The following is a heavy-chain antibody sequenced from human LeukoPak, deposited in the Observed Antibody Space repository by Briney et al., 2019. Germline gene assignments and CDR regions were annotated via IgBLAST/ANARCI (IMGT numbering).Heavy chain of an antibody. J-gene: IGHJ4*02. Sequence: GASVKVSCKASGHTLTELSMHWVRQAPGKGLEWTGGFDPEDGETIYAQKFQGRVTMTEDTSTDTAYMELSSLRSEDTAVYYCATELRDSSGYVDYWGQGTLVTASS. V-gene: IGHV1-24*01. CDR1: GHTLTELS. CDR3: ATELRDSSGYVDY. D-gene: IGHD3-22*01. CDR2: FDPEDGET.